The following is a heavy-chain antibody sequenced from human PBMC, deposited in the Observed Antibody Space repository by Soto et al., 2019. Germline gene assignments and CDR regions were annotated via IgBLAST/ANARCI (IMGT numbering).Heavy chain of an antibody. V-gene: IGHV3-21*01. CDR1: GFTFSSYS. Sequence: PGGSLRLSCAASGFTFSSYSMNWVRQAPGKGLEWVSSISSSSSYIHYADSVKGRFTISRDNAKNSLYLQMNSLRAEDTAVYYCSREPVAATVFHQPDGFYIWGQGKMVNVS. CDR2: ISSSSSYI. CDR3: SREPVAATVFHQPDGFYI. D-gene: IGHD2-15*01. J-gene: IGHJ3*02.